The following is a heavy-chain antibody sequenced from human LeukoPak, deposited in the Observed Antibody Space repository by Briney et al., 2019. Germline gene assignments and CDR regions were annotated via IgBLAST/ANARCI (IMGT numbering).Heavy chain of an antibody. CDR3: ARQGAYYDYVWGSYRAYYFDY. J-gene: IGHJ4*02. D-gene: IGHD3-16*02. CDR1: GGSFSGYY. V-gene: IGHV4-34*01. CDR2: INHSGST. Sequence: SETLSLTCAVYGGSFSGYYWSWIRQPPGKGLEWIGEINHSGSTNYNPSLKSRVTISVDTSKNQLSLKLSSVTAADTAVYYCARQGAYYDYVWGSYRAYYFDYWGQGTLVTVSS.